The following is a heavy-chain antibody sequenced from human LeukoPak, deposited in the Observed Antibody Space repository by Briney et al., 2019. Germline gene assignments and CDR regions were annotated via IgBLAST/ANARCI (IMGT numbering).Heavy chain of an antibody. CDR3: ARDLRYFDWLTVDAFDI. V-gene: IGHV4-34*01. J-gene: IGHJ3*02. CDR1: GGSFSGYY. CDR2: INHSGST. D-gene: IGHD3-9*01. Sequence: SETLSLTCAVYGGSFSGYYWSWIRQPPGKGLEWIGEINHSGSTNYNPSLKSRVTISVDTSKNQFSLKVTSMAAADTAVYYCARDLRYFDWLTVDAFDIWGQGTMVTVSS.